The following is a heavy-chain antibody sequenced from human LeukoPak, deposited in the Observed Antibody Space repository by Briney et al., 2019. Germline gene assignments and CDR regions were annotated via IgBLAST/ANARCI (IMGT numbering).Heavy chain of an antibody. CDR1: GFNFGDYA. J-gene: IGHJ5*02. V-gene: IGHV3-9*01. CDR3: AREEHNSGWSPLGA. Sequence: GRSLRLSCATSGFNFGDYAMHWVRQPPGKGLEWVSGIGWNSGSVGYAEPVKGRFTTSRDNTKNFLYLEMSSLSPEDTAFYYCAREEHNSGWSPLGAWGQGTLVTVSS. CDR2: IGWNSGSV. D-gene: IGHD6-19*01.